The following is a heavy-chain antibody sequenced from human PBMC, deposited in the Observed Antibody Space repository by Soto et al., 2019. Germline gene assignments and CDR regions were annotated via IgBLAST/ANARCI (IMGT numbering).Heavy chain of an antibody. V-gene: IGHV3-23*01. CDR2: IRSSGSTT. CDR1: GFTFTNYA. CDR3: AREGPDCSSTSCSDY. D-gene: IGHD2-2*01. Sequence: PGGSLRLSCAASGFTFTNYAMSWVRQAPGKGLEWVSAIRSSGSTTYYADSVKGRFTISRDNSKNTLYLQMNSLRAEDTAVYYCAREGPDCSSTSCSDYWGQGTLVTVSS. J-gene: IGHJ4*02.